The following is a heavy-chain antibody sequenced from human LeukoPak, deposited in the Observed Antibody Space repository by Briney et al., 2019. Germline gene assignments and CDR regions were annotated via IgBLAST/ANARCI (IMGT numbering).Heavy chain of an antibody. Sequence: ASVKVSCEASGYTFTGYYMHWVRQAPGQGLEWMGWINPNSGGTNYAQKFQGRVTMTRDTSISTAYMELSRLRSDDTAVYYCARGDEYSSGSTTDYWGQGTLVTVSS. CDR2: INPNSGGT. J-gene: IGHJ4*02. D-gene: IGHD6-19*01. CDR3: ARGDEYSSGSTTDY. CDR1: GYTFTGYY. V-gene: IGHV1-2*02.